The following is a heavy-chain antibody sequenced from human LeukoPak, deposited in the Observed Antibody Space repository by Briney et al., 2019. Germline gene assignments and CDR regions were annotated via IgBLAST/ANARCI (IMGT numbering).Heavy chain of an antibody. CDR3: AREYSRAEYFQH. CDR2: IYHSGST. D-gene: IGHD2-15*01. CDR1: GGSISSGGYS. Sequence: SETLSLTCAVSGGSISSGGYSWSWIRQPPGKGLEWIGYIYHSGSTYYNPSLKSRVTISVDRSKNQFSLKLSSVTAADTAVYYCAREYSRAEYFQHWGQGTLVTVSS. V-gene: IGHV4-30-2*01. J-gene: IGHJ1*01.